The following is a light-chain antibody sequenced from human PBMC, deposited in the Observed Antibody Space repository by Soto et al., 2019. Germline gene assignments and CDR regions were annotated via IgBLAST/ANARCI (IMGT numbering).Light chain of an antibody. CDR3: SSYTDSNDFVL. Sequence: QSALTQPPSASGSPGQTVTISCTGTSSDVGTYNYVSWYQQHPGKAPKLMIFEVTKRPSGIPDRFSGSKSGNTASLTVSGLRTDDEADYYCSSYTDSNDFVLFGGGTKVTVL. CDR1: SSDVGTYNY. J-gene: IGLJ2*01. CDR2: EVT. V-gene: IGLV2-8*01.